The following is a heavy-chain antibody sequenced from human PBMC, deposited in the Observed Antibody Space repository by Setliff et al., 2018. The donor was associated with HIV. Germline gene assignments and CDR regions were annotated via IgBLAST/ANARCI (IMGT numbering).Heavy chain of an antibody. D-gene: IGHD7-27*01. V-gene: IGHV1-2*02. CDR1: GYTFTDYF. Sequence: GASVKVSCKASGYTFTDYFIHWVRQAPGQGPEWMGWISPDNANTRISQKFRGSVTMTRDRSINTAYMEFTGLRSDDTAVYYCARQLSNSLDFWGQGALVTVSS. CDR3: ARQLSNSLDF. CDR2: ISPDNANT. J-gene: IGHJ4*02.